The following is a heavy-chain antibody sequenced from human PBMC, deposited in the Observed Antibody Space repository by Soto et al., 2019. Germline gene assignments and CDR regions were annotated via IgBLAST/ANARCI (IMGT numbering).Heavy chain of an antibody. V-gene: IGHV3-11*01. CDR3: ARAGRWDDAFDI. Sequence: GGSLRLSCAASGFTFSDYYMSWIRQAPGKGLEWVSYISSTGSTMYYADSVKGRFTISRDNAKKSLFLQMNSLRAEDTAVYSCARAGRWDDAFDIWGQGTMVTVSS. CDR2: ISSTGSTM. CDR1: GFTFSDYY. J-gene: IGHJ3*02. D-gene: IGHD1-26*01.